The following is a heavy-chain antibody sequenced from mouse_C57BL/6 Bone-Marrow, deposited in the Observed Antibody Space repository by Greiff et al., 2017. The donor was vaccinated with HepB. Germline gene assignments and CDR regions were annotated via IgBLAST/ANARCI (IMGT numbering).Heavy chain of an antibody. CDR2: IHPSDSDT. CDR3: VSTMVTTGFAY. J-gene: IGHJ3*01. V-gene: IGHV1-74*01. CDR1: GYTFTSYW. Sequence: QVQLQQPGAELVKPGASVKVSCKASGYTFTSYWMHWVKQRPGQGLEWIGRIHPSDSDTNYNQKFKGKATLTVDKSSSTAYMQLRSLTSEDSAVYYCVSTMVTTGFAYWGQGTLVTVSA. D-gene: IGHD2-2*01.